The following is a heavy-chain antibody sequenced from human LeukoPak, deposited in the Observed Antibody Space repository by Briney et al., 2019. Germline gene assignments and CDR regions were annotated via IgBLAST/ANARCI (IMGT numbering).Heavy chain of an antibody. D-gene: IGHD3-3*01. CDR2: IVVGSGET. CDR3: AADDLLFVS. J-gene: IGHJ5*01. CDR1: GLTFANSA. Sequence: ASVKVSCKASGLTFANSAVQWVRQARGQPLEWMGWIVVGSGETNYAQKFQERVTITRDMSTSTVNLELSSLSSGDTAVYYCAADDLLFVSWGQGTVVTVSS. V-gene: IGHV1-58*01.